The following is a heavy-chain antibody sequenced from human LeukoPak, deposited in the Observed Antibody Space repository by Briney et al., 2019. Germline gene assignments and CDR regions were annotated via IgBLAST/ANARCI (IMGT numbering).Heavy chain of an antibody. CDR1: GGSISSYY. Sequence: SETLSLTCTVSGGSISSYYWSWIRQPAGKGLEWIGRIYTSGSTNYNPSLKSRVTMSLDTYKNQFSLKLSSVTAADTAVYYCARGYCNSTSCYTFDYWGQGTLATVSS. V-gene: IGHV4-4*07. CDR2: IYTSGST. J-gene: IGHJ4*02. CDR3: ARGYCNSTSCYTFDY. D-gene: IGHD2-2*01.